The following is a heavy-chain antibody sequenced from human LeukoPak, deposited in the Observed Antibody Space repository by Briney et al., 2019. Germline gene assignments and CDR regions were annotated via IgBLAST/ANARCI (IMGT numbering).Heavy chain of an antibody. CDR2: SIGSGGSA. J-gene: IGHJ4*02. CDR1: GFTFSTYT. D-gene: IGHD3-22*01. Sequence: GGSLRLSCVASGFTFSTYTMNWIRQAPGKGLEWVSGSIGSGGSAFYADSVKGRFTISRDNAKNSLYLQMNSLRAEDTAVYYCAREYDYDSSGYYTYYFDYWGRGTLVTVSS. V-gene: IGHV3-48*04. CDR3: AREYDYDSSGYYTYYFDY.